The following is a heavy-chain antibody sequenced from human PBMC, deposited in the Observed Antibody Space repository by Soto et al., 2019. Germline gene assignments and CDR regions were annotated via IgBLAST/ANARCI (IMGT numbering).Heavy chain of an antibody. J-gene: IGHJ6*02. V-gene: IGHV4-30-4*01. CDR1: GDSISSADYY. CDR3: AKWEGLGSDYYYYAMDV. D-gene: IGHD1-26*01. CDR2: IFYSGTT. Sequence: SETLSLTCTVSGDSISSADYYWSWIRQTPGKGLEWIGHIFYSGTTYYNPSLKSRLTISVDTSKNQFSLKLRSVTAADTAVYYCAKWEGLGSDYYYYAMDVWGQGTTVTVSS.